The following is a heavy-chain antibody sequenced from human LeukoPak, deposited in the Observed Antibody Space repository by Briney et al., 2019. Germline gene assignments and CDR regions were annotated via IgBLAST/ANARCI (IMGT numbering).Heavy chain of an antibody. CDR3: ARADYGDPFDY. V-gene: IGHV3-74*01. Sequence: GSLRLSCAASGFTFSSYWMHWVRQAPGKGLVWVSRINSDGSSTSYADSVKGRFTISRDNAKNTLYLQMNSLRAEDTAVYYCARADYGDPFDYWGQGTLVTVSS. D-gene: IGHD4-17*01. CDR2: INSDGSST. CDR1: GFTFSSYW. J-gene: IGHJ4*02.